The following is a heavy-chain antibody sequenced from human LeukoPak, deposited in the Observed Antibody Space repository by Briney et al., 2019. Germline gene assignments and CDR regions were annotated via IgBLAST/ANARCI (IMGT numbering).Heavy chain of an antibody. V-gene: IGHV1-2*02. CDR2: INPNTGGR. CDR3: AGDPAAAGGHGMDV. J-gene: IGHJ6*02. D-gene: IGHD6-25*01. CDR1: GYSFTAYY. Sequence: ASVKVSCKTSGYSFTAYYIHWVRQAPGQGFEWMGWINPNTGGRKYAQKFQDRVTMTMDTSISIAYVELSSLRSDDTAVYYCAGDPAAAGGHGMDVWGQGTTVTVSS.